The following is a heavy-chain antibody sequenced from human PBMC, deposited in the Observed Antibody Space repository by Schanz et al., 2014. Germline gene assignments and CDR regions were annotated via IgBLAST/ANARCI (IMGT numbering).Heavy chain of an antibody. CDR1: GFAFSTYS. CDR2: IKHDGSEK. Sequence: EVQLVESGGGLVKPGGSLRLSCAASGFAFSTYSMTWVRQAPGKGLEWVAYIKHDGSEKYHVDSVKGRFTISRDNAKYSLYLQMNSLRAEDTAVYYCARDGAGRAPDAFDIWGQGTMVTVSS. D-gene: IGHD1-26*01. J-gene: IGHJ3*02. CDR3: ARDGAGRAPDAFDI. V-gene: IGHV3-7*01.